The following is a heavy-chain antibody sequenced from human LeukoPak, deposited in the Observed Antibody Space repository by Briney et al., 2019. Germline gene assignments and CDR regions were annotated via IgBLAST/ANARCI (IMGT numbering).Heavy chain of an antibody. V-gene: IGHV4-39*01. CDR1: GGSLSSGLYY. CDR3: ARQQCSGGSCYSRAIWFDP. D-gene: IGHD2-15*01. J-gene: IGHJ5*02. CDR2: IYYTGNT. Sequence: PSETLSLTCTVSGGSLSSGLYYWGWIRQPPGKGLEWIVRIYYTGNTYHNPSPNTRLTISVDTSRNQFSLQLNSVSAADTALYYCARQQCSGGSCYSRAIWFDPWGQGSLVTVPS.